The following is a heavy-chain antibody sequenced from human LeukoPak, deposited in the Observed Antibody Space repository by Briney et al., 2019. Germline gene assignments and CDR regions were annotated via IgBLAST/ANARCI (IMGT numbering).Heavy chain of an antibody. CDR3: ARVTLSEYNWFDP. V-gene: IGHV3-66*01. CDR1: GFTVSSNY. Sequence: GGSLRLSCAASGFTVSSNYMSWVRQAPGKGLEWVSVIYSGGSTYYADSVKGRFTISRDNSKNTLYLQMNSLRAEDTAVYYCARVTLSEYNWFDPWGQGTLVTVSP. J-gene: IGHJ5*02. CDR2: IYSGGST. D-gene: IGHD2-15*01.